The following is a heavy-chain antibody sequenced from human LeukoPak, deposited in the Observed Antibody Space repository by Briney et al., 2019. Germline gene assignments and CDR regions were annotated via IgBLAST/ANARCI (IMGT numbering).Heavy chain of an antibody. J-gene: IGHJ4*02. CDR3: ARRGSHSRLDY. D-gene: IGHD6-13*01. CDR1: GGSISSYY. CDR2: IYYSGST. Sequence: SETLSLTCTVSGGSISSYYWSWIRQPPGKGLEWIGYIYYSGSTNYNPSLKSRVTISVDTSKNQFSLKLSSVTAADTAVYYCARRGSHSRLDYWGQGTLVTVSS. V-gene: IGHV4-59*08.